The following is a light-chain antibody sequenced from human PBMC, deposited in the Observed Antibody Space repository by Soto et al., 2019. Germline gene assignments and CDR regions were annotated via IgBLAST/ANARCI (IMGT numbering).Light chain of an antibody. CDR3: QQSSNWPLA. J-gene: IGKJ4*01. V-gene: IGKV3-11*01. Sequence: EIVLTQSPATLSLSPGERATLSCRASQSISSYLAWYQQKPGQAPRLLIYDASNRANGIQARFSGSGSGTDFTLTISSLEPEDFAVYYCQQSSNWPLAFGGETKVEIK. CDR1: QSISSY. CDR2: DAS.